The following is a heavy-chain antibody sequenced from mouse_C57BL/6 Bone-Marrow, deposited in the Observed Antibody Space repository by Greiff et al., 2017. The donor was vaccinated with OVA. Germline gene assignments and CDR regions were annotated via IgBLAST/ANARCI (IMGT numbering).Heavy chain of an antibody. CDR3: ARGPLIYYYGSSWYFDV. D-gene: IGHD1-1*01. V-gene: IGHV1-18*01. J-gene: IGHJ1*03. Sequence: EVQLQQSGPELVKPGASVKIPCKASGYTFTDYNMDWVKQSHGKSLEWIGDINPNNGGTIYNQKFKGKATLTVDKSSSTAYMELRSLTSEDTAVYYCARGPLIYYYGSSWYFDVWGTGTTVTVSS. CDR2: INPNNGGT. CDR1: GYTFTDYN.